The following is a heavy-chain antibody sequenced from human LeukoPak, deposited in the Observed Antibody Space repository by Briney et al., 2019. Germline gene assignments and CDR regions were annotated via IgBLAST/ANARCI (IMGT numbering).Heavy chain of an antibody. CDR1: RGSITTYY. V-gene: IGHV4-59*01. Sequence: PSETLSLTCTVSRGSITTYYWSWIRQPAGKGLEWIGNVYHSGSTTYNQFLKSRVSMSVDMSKNQFTLNLRSVTAADTATYYCATDRQEGGSGSYWFDPWGQGTQVTVSS. CDR3: ATDRQEGGSGSYWFDP. CDR2: VYHSGST. D-gene: IGHD3-10*01. J-gene: IGHJ5*02.